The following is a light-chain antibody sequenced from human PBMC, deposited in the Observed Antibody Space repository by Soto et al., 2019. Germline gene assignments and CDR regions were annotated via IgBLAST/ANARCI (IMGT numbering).Light chain of an antibody. CDR2: GAS. Sequence: EIVLTQSPGTLSLSPGERATLSCRASQSVSSSYLAWYQQKPGQAPRLLIYGASSRATGIPDRFSGSGSGTDSPLTSSILEPEDFAVYYCQHYAGSPPWTFGQGTKVEIK. J-gene: IGKJ1*01. CDR1: QSVSSSY. CDR3: QHYAGSPPWT. V-gene: IGKV3-20*01.